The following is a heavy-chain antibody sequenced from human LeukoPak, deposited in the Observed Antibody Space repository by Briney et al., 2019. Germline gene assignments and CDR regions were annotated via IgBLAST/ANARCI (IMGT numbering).Heavy chain of an antibody. CDR2: ISGSGSDI. D-gene: IGHD3/OR15-3a*01. CDR3: GTHAGRTGSDD. V-gene: IGHV3-11*01. J-gene: IGHJ4*02. Sequence: GGSLRLSCATSGFIFSGYYMSWIRQAPGKGLEWVSYISGSGSDISYADSVKGRFTISRDNAKDSQYLQMNSLRAEDTAVYYCGTHAGRTGSDDWGQGTLVTVSS. CDR1: GFIFSGYY.